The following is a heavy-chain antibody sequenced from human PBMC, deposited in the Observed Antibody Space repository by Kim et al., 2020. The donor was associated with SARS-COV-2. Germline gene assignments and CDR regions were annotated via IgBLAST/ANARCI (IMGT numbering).Heavy chain of an antibody. D-gene: IGHD3-10*01. Sequence: SETLSLTCAVYGVSFNDYYWSWIRQPPGKGLEWIGEINHSGSTNYNPSLKSRVIISVDTSKNQFSLKLSSVTAADTAVYYCAGGQDVDSGRYGGMDVWGQGTKVTV. CDR3: AGGQDVDSGRYGGMDV. V-gene: IGHV4-34*01. J-gene: IGHJ6*02. CDR1: GVSFNDYY. CDR2: INHSGST.